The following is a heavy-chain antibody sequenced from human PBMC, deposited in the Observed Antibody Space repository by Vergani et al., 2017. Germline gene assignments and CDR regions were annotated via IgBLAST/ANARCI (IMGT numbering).Heavy chain of an antibody. V-gene: IGHV3-30*03. Sequence: QVHLVESGGGVVQPGRSLRLSCVVSGFTSSYYGKHWVRQAPGKGLEWVAVISYDGTQKYYADSVKGRFTISRDNSKSTLYLPMNSLRTEDTAVYYCATKSCGTPGCQIGYFREWGQGTLVTVSS. CDR1: GFTSSYYG. D-gene: IGHD1-1*01. CDR2: ISYDGTQK. J-gene: IGHJ1*01. CDR3: ATKSCGTPGCQIGYFRE.